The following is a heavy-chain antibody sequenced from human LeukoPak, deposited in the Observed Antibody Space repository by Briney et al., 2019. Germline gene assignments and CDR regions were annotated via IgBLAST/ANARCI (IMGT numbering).Heavy chain of an antibody. CDR2: IYPGDSDT. V-gene: IGHV5-51*03. CDR1: GYSFISNW. J-gene: IGHJ3*02. CDR3: AKFHYYYGSGIFDAFDI. D-gene: IGHD3-10*01. Sequence: GESLKISCKGSGYSFISNWIGWVRQMPGKGLEWMGIIYPGDSDTRYSPPFQGQVTISADKSISTAYLQWSSLRASDTAMYHCAKFHYYYGSGIFDAFDIWGQGTMVTVSS.